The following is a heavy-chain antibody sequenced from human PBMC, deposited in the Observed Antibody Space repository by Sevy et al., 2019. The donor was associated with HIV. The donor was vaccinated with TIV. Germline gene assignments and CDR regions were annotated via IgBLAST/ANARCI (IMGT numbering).Heavy chain of an antibody. CDR3: TRGSGIDYYEKGMDL. J-gene: IGHJ6*02. CDR1: GSSFESFA. D-gene: IGHD3-10*01. Sequence: GGSLRLSCAASGSSFESFAMNWVRQARGKGLEWVAYISKSSSYIYYADSVKGRFTISRDNAKNSLFLQMNSLGAEDTAIYYCTRGSGIDYYEKGMDLWGQGTTVTVSS. V-gene: IGHV3-21*04. CDR2: ISKSSSYI.